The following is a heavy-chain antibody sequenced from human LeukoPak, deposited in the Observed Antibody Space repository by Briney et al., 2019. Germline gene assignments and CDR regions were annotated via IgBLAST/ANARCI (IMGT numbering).Heavy chain of an antibody. V-gene: IGHV3-11*05. Sequence: PGGTLRLSCAGSGFMFSDFYINWIRPSPGKGRGWLAYISPDGSYTTYGDSVKGRFVISRDNAKNSVSLQMNSLRVEDTAVYFCASDQVSGVFDYWGQGARVTVS. CDR3: ASDQVSGVFDY. CDR2: ISPDGSYT. D-gene: IGHD5/OR15-5a*01. J-gene: IGHJ4*02. CDR1: GFMFSDFY.